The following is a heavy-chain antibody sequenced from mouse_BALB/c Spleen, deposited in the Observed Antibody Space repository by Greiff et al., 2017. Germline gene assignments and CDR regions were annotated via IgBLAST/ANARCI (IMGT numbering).Heavy chain of an antibody. CDR2: ISSGGST. CDR1: GFTFSSYT. D-gene: IGHD2-2*01. CDR3: ARGGWLRPMDY. V-gene: IGHV5-6-5*01. Sequence: EVKLVESGGGLVKPGGSLKLSCAASGFTFSSYTMSWVRQTPEKRLEWVATISSGGSTYYPDSVKGRFTISRDNARNIMYLQMSSLRSEDTAMYYCARGGWLRPMDYWGQGTSVTVSS. J-gene: IGHJ4*01.